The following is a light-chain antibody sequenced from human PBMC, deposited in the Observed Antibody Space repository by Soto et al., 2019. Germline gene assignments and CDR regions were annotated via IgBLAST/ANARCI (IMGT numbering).Light chain of an antibody. V-gene: IGKV1-27*01. CDR3: QKYNSAPLT. J-gene: IGKJ3*01. Sequence: DIQMTQSPSSLSASVGDIVTITCRTSQGISNYLAWYQQKPGKVPKLLIYAASTLQSGVPSRFSGSGSGTDFTLAINSLQPEDVATYYCQKYNSAPLTFGPGTKVDIK. CDR1: QGISNY. CDR2: AAS.